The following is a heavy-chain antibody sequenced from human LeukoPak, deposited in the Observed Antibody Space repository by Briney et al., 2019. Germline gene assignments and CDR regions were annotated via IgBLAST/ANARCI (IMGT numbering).Heavy chain of an antibody. V-gene: IGHV3-30*18. CDR3: AKDQRGIAATDYDY. D-gene: IGHD2-15*01. CDR2: ISYDGSNK. CDR1: GFTFRSYG. Sequence: PGGSLRLSCAASGFTFRSYGMHWVRQAPGKGLEWVAVISYDGSNKYYADSVKGRFTISRDNSKNTLYLQMNSLRAEDTAVYYCAKDQRGIAATDYDYWGQGTLVTVCS. J-gene: IGHJ4*02.